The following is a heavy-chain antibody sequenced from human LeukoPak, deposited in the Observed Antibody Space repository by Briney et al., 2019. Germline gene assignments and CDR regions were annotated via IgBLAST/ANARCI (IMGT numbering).Heavy chain of an antibody. V-gene: IGHV3-9*03. CDR2: ISWNSGSI. D-gene: IGHD6-6*01. CDR3: AKGGAGSSSSELDY. J-gene: IGHJ4*02. Sequence: PGGFLKHACAAAGFSFYDYAMHLIRQAPGLGLIWVSGISWNSGSIGYADSVKGRFTISRDNAKNSLYLQMNSLRAEDMALYYCAKGGAGSSSSELDYWGQGTLVTVSS. CDR1: GFSFYDYA.